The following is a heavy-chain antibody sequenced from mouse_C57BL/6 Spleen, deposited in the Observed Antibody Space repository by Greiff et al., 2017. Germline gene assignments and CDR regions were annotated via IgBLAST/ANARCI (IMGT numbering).Heavy chain of an antibody. J-gene: IGHJ1*03. CDR3: AAYSHDGYYSYFDV. V-gene: IGHV3-6*01. D-gene: IGHD2-3*01. CDR2: ISYDGSN. CDR1: GYSITSGYY. Sequence: EVKLQEPGPGLVKPSPSLSISCSVSGYSITSGYYWYWIRQFPRNILEWMGYISYDGSNNYNPSIKNRISITRDTSKNQSFLKLSTVTTAYAATYYCAAYSHDGYYSYFDVWGTGTTVTVSS.